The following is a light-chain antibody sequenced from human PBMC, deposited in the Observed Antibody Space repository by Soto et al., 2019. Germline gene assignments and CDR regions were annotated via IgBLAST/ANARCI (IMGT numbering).Light chain of an antibody. V-gene: IGLV2-14*01. Sequence: QSALTQPASVSESPGQSITISCTGTSSDIGGYNYGSWYQQHPGKAHKLMIYDVSNRPSGVSNRFSGSKSGNTASLTISGLQAEDEADYYCSSYTSSSIVVFGGGTKLTVL. CDR1: SSDIGGYNY. J-gene: IGLJ2*01. CDR2: DVS. CDR3: SSYTSSSIVV.